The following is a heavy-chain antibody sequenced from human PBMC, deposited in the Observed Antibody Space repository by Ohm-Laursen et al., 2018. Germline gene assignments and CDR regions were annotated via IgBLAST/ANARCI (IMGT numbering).Heavy chain of an antibody. J-gene: IGHJ4*02. CDR2: IYYSGNT. D-gene: IGHD1-14*01. Sequence: PSQTLSLTCAVYGGSFSGYYWGWIRQPPGKGLEWIGSIYYSGNTNYSPSLKSRVTMSVDTSRNHFSLELTSVTAAGTAVYYCGGGSGNTGRFHFWSQGTLVTVSS. CDR1: GGSFSGYY. CDR3: GGGSGNTGRFHF. V-gene: IGHV4-34*01.